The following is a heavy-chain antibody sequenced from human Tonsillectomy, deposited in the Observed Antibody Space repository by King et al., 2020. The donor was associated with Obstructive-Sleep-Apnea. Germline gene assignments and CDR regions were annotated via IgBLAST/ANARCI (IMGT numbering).Heavy chain of an antibody. Sequence: VQLQESGPGLVKPSQTLSLTCTVSGGSISSGGYYWSWIRQHPGKGLEWIGYIYYSGSTYYNPSLKSRVTISVDTSKNQFSLKLSSVTAADTAVYYCASGFSLSYYCDSSGSRIVGIDYWGQGTLVTVSS. CDR3: ASGFSLSYYCDSSGSRIVGIDY. CDR1: GGSISSGGYY. D-gene: IGHD3-22*01. CDR2: IYYSGST. V-gene: IGHV4-31*03. J-gene: IGHJ4*02.